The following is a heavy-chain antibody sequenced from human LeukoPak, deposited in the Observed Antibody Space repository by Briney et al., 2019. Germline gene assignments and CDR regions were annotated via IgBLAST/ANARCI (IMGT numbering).Heavy chain of an antibody. CDR1: GGSIITNNYY. CDR3: AQGRAAGGQHLFDY. CDR2: IYYSGNT. J-gene: IGHJ4*02. D-gene: IGHD2-15*01. Sequence: PWETLTLTCNVTGGSIITNNYYWGWIRQPPGEGLEWIGTIYYSGNTYYNPSLKSRVTISVDTSKNQFSLKLSSVTAADTAVYYCAQGRAAGGQHLFDYWGQGTLVTVSS. V-gene: IGHV4-39*01.